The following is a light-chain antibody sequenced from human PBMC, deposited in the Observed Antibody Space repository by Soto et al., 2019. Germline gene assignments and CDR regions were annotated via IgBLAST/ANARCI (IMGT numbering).Light chain of an antibody. CDR3: QQYNNWPLT. CDR2: GAS. V-gene: IGKV3-15*01. J-gene: IGKJ4*01. Sequence: EIVMKQSPATLSVSPGERATLSCRASQSVSSNLAWYQQKPGQAPRLLIYGASTRATGISARFSGSGSGTEYTLTISSLQSEDFAVYYCQQYNNWPLTFGGGTKVEIK. CDR1: QSVSSN.